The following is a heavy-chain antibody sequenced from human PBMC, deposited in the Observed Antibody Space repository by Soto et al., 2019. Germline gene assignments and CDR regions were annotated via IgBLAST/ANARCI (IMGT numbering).Heavy chain of an antibody. V-gene: IGHV3-48*01. CDR2: IDSSSSDI. CDR1: GLIFSSYS. Sequence: EVHLAESGGGLVQPGGSLRLSCAASGLIFSSYSMNWVRQAPGKGLEWVSYIDSSSSDIHYADSVRGRFTISRDNAKKSLFLQMDSLRVEDTAVYYCARDRPVDVVPTILTYYYYMDVWGKGTTVTVSS. D-gene: IGHD5-12*01. CDR3: ARDRPVDVVPTILTYYYYMDV. J-gene: IGHJ6*03.